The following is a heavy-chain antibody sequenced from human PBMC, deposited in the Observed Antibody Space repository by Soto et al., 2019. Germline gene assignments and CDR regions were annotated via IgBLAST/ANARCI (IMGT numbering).Heavy chain of an antibody. CDR1: GGSISSGDYY. CDR2: IYYSGST. V-gene: IGHV4-30-4*01. J-gene: IGHJ4*02. D-gene: IGHD1-7*01. Sequence: SETLSLTCTVSGGSISSGDYYWSWIRQPPGKGLKWIGYIYYSGSTYYNPSLKSRVTISVDTSKNQFSLNLSFVTAADTAVYYCATMGTPATGLYYFDYWGQGTLVTVSS. CDR3: ATMGTPATGLYYFDY.